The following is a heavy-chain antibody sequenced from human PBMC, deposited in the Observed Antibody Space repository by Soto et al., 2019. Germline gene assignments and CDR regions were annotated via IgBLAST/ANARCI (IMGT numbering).Heavy chain of an antibody. V-gene: IGHV1-69*01. CDR3: ARSQGSRPSLDLSYYYYYGMDV. J-gene: IGHJ6*02. CDR1: GGTFSSYA. Sequence: QVQLVQSGAEVKKPGSSVKVSCKASGGTFSSYAISWVRQAPGQGLEWMGGIIPISETTNYAQKFQGRVTITADEYKSTAYMELSSLRSEDTAVYYCARSQGSRPSLDLSYYYYYGMDVWGQGTTVTVSS. D-gene: IGHD3-16*01. CDR2: IIPISETT.